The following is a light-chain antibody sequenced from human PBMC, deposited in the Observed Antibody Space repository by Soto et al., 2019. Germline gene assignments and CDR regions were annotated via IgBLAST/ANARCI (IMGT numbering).Light chain of an antibody. CDR2: KAS. J-gene: IGKJ1*01. V-gene: IGKV1-5*03. CDR1: QSISTW. Sequence: DIQMTQSPSTLSASVGDRVTITCRATQSISTWLAWYQQKQGKAPNLLIYKASTLKSGVPSRFSGSGSGTEFTLTISSLQPDDFATYYCQHYNSYSEAFGQGTKVELK. CDR3: QHYNSYSEA.